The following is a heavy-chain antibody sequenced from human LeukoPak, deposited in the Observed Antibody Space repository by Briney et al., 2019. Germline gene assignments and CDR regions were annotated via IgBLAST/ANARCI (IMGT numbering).Heavy chain of an antibody. J-gene: IGHJ4*02. V-gene: IGHV4-4*07. CDR1: GASISSYY. D-gene: IGHD6-13*01. Sequence: PSETLSLTCTVSGASISSYYWSWLRQPAGKGLEWIGRIYTSGSTNYNPSLKSRVTMSVDTSKNQFSLKLSSVTAADTAVYYCARALPGIAAAGRDHLDYWGQGTLVAVSS. CDR2: IYTSGST. CDR3: ARALPGIAAAGRDHLDY.